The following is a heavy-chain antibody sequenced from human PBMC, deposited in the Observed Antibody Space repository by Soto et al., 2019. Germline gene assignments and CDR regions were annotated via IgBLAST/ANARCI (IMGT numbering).Heavy chain of an antibody. D-gene: IGHD2-15*01. Sequence: LRLSCAASGFTFSSYAMHWVRQAPGKGLEWVAVISYDGSNKYYADSVKGRFTISRDNSKNTLYLQMNSLRAEDTAVYYCARDGGGRHYYYYGMDVWGQGTTVTVYS. CDR1: GFTFSSYA. CDR3: ARDGGGRHYYYYGMDV. CDR2: ISYDGSNK. J-gene: IGHJ6*02. V-gene: IGHV3-30-3*01.